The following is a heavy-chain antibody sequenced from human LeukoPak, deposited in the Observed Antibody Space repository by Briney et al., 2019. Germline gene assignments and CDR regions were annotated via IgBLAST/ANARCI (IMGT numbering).Heavy chain of an antibody. V-gene: IGHV3-74*01. CDR3: ARDLGYCSGTSCSGLDY. D-gene: IGHD2-2*01. CDR2: IKTDGTST. Sequence: GGSLRLSCAASGFTFSSYWMHWVRQAPGKGLVWVSRIKTDGTSTSYADSVKGRFTISRDNAKSTLYLQMNSLRAEDTAVYYCARDLGYCSGTSCSGLDYWGKGTLVSVSS. J-gene: IGHJ4*02. CDR1: GFTFSSYW.